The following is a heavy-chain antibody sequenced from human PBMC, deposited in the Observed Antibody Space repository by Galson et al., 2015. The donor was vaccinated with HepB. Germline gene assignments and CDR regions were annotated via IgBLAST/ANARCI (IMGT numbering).Heavy chain of an antibody. D-gene: IGHD1-14*01. Sequence: SVKVSCKASGGTFSSYAISWVRQAPGQGLEWMGGIIPIFGIANYAQKFQGRVTITADKSTSTAYMELSSLRSEDTAVYYGARNWNHKPFDYWGQGTLVTVSS. V-gene: IGHV1-69*10. CDR3: ARNWNHKPFDY. CDR2: IIPIFGIA. CDR1: GGTFSSYA. J-gene: IGHJ4*02.